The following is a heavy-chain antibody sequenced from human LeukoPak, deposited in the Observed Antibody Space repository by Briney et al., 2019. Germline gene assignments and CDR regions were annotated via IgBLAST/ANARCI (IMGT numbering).Heavy chain of an antibody. D-gene: IGHD3-3*01. J-gene: IGHJ3*02. V-gene: IGHV1-69*05. CDR1: GGTFSSYA. CDR2: IIPIFGTA. CDR3: ARGITIFGTGDAFDI. Sequence: SVKVSCKASGGTFSSYAISWVRQAPGQGLEWMGGIIPIFGTANYAQKFQGRVTITTDESTSTAYMELSSLRSEDTAVYYCARGITIFGTGDAFDIWGQGTMVTVSS.